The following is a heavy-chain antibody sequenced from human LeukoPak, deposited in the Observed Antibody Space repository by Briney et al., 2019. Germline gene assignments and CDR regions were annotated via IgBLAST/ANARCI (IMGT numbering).Heavy chain of an antibody. CDR1: GYTLTTYY. Sequence: GSVKVSCKASGYTLTTYYIHWVRQAPGQGLEWMGIINTSMDSVNYTRKFQRRVTITSDTSTSTFYMELSDLRSEDTAVYYCAREWRIQLYFPDYWGQGTLVTVSS. CDR2: INTSMDSV. J-gene: IGHJ4*02. V-gene: IGHV1-46*01. CDR3: AREWRIQLYFPDY. D-gene: IGHD5-18*01.